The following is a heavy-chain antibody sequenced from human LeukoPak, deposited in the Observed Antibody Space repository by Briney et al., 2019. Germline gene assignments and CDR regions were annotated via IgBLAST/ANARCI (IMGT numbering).Heavy chain of an antibody. CDR3: ARGLFSYGYHYYGLDV. Sequence: PSETLSLTCTVSGGSISGYYWSWIRQPAGKGLEWIGRMYSSGTTNYNPSLKGRVTMSVDTSTNQFSLKLSSVTAADTAVYYCARGLFSYGYHYYGLDVWGQGTTVTVSS. V-gene: IGHV4-4*07. D-gene: IGHD5-18*01. CDR1: GGSISGYY. J-gene: IGHJ6*02. CDR2: MYSSGTT.